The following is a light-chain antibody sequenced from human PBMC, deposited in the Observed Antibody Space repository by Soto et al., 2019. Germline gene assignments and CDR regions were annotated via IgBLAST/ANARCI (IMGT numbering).Light chain of an antibody. J-gene: IGLJ1*01. CDR1: SSNIGGNS. CDR2: DDN. V-gene: IGLV1-51*01. CDR3: GSWDSSLSAYV. Sequence: QSVLTQPPSVSAAPGRKVTISCSGSSSNIGGNSVSWYQQLPGTAPKLLIYDDNKRPSGIPDRFSGSKSGTSATLGITGFQTGDEADYCCGSWDSSLSAYVFGTGTKVTVL.